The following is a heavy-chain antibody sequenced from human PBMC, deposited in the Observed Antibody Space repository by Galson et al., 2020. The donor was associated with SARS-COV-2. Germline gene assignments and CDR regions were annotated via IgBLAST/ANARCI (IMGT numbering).Heavy chain of an antibody. D-gene: IGHD6-13*01. J-gene: IGHJ3*02. Sequence: SGPTLVKPTQTLALTCTFSGFSLSISGVGVGWIRQPPGKALEWLALIYWNDDKRYSPSLKSRLTITRDTSKNQVVLTMTNMDPVDTARYYCARRLYNSTLRDGFGIWGQGTMVTASS. CDR2: IYWNDDK. V-gene: IGHV2-5*01. CDR3: ARRLYNSTLRDGFGI. CDR1: GFSLSISGVG.